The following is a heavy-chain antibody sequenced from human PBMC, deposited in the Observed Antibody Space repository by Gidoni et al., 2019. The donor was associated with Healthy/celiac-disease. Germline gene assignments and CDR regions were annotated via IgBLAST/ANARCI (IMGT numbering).Heavy chain of an antibody. CDR3: ARGEGNGSGSYPFDY. CDR2: SYYSGST. V-gene: IGHV4-59*01. CDR1: GGSISSYY. J-gene: IGHJ4*02. D-gene: IGHD3-10*01. Sequence: QVQLQESGPGLVQPSETLSLTCTVSGGSISSYYWSWIRQPPGKGLEWIGYSYYSGSTNYNPSLKSRVTISVDTSKNQFSLKLSSVTAADTAVYYCARGEGNGSGSYPFDYWGQGTLVTASS.